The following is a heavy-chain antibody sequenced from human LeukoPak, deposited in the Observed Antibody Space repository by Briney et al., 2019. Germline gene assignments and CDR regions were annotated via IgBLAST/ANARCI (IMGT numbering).Heavy chain of an antibody. CDR2: IIPIFGTA. D-gene: IGHD2-2*01. J-gene: IGHJ5*02. CDR1: GYTFTSYG. Sequence: SVKVSCKASGYTFTSYGISWVRQAPGQGLEWMGGIIPIFGTANYAQKFQGRVTITADESTSTAYMELSSLRSEDTAVYYCARDECSSTSCYYDWFDPWGQGTLVTVSS. CDR3: ARDECSSTSCYYDWFDP. V-gene: IGHV1-69*13.